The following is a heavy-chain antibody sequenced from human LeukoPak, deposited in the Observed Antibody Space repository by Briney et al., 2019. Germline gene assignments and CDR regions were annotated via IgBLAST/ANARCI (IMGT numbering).Heavy chain of an antibody. Sequence: GGSLGLSCAASGFTVSSYSMNWVRQAPGRGLEWVSSIRPSGDNTYYGDSVKGRFTISRDNSKNTVYLQMNNMRVDDTAVYYCARVAGWHWSDPWGQGTLVTVSS. CDR1: GFTVSSYS. CDR2: IRPSGDNT. J-gene: IGHJ5*02. CDR3: ARVAGWHWSDP. V-gene: IGHV3-23*01. D-gene: IGHD6-19*01.